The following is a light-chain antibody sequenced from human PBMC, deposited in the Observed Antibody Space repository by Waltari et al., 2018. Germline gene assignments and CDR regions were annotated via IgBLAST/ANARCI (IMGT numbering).Light chain of an antibody. J-gene: IGLJ2*01. CDR3: SSYAGSTL. CDR1: SSDVGGYNY. Sequence: QSALTQPPSASGSPGQSVTISCTGTSSDVGGYNYVSWYQQPPGKAPKLMIYEVSKGPSGVPDRFSGAKSGNTASLTVSGLQAEDEADYYCSSYAGSTLVGGGTKLTVL. CDR2: EVS. V-gene: IGLV2-8*01.